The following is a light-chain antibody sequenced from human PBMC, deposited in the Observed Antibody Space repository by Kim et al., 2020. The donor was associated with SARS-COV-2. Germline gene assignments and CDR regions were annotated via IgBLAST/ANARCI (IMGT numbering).Light chain of an antibody. V-gene: IGKV1-27*01. J-gene: IGKJ1*01. CDR2: AAS. Sequence: DIQMTQSPSSLSTSVGDRVTITCRANQDISSYLAWYQQKPGKVPKLLIYAASTLQSGVPSRFSGGGSGTHFTLTISSLQPEDVATYYCQKYNTAPWTFGQGTKVDIK. CDR3: QKYNTAPWT. CDR1: QDISSY.